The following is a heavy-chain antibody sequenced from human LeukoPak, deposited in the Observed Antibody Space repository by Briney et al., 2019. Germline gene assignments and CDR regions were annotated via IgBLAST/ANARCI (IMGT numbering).Heavy chain of an antibody. D-gene: IGHD2-2*01. CDR3: ARGVDYNVVVPAAPIMDV. V-gene: IGHV3-21*01. CDR1: GFTFSSYS. CDR2: ISSSSSYI. J-gene: IGHJ6*02. Sequence: GGSLRLSCAASGFTFSSYSMNWVRQAPGKGLEWVSSISSSSSYIYYADSVKGRFTISRDNAKNSLYLQMNSLRAEDTAVYYCARGVDYNVVVPAAPIMDVWGQGTTVTVS.